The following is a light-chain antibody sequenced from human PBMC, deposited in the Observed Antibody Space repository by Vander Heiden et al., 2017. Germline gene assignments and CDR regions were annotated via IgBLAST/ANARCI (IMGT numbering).Light chain of an antibody. CDR2: KDS. J-gene: IGLJ2*01. CDR3: QSADSSGTYVV. V-gene: IGLV3-25*03. Sequence: SYELTQPPSASVSPGQTARIPCYGDALPKQYAYWYQQKPGQAPVLVIYKDSERPSGIPERFSGSSSGTTVTLTISGVQAEDEADYYCQSADSSGTYVVFGGGTKLTVL. CDR1: ALPKQY.